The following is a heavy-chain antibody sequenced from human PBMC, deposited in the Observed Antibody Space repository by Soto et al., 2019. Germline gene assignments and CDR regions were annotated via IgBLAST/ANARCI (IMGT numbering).Heavy chain of an antibody. CDR3: AREGNLGRWIQPLDS. Sequence: ASVKVSCKASGYTFTSYGINWVRQAPGQGLEWMGWISAYNGNTHYAQKLQGRVTMTTDTSTSTAYMELRSLRSDDTAVYFCAREGNLGRWIQPLDSWGQGTLVTVSS. CDR1: GYTFTSYG. J-gene: IGHJ4*02. CDR2: ISAYNGNT. D-gene: IGHD2-2*03. V-gene: IGHV1-18*01.